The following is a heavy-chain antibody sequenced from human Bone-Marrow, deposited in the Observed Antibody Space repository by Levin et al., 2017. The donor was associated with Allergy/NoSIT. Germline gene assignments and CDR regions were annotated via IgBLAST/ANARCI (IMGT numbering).Heavy chain of an antibody. D-gene: IGHD5-18*01. V-gene: IGHV4-39*01. CDR3: ARHRGYSYGYSELYYFDY. Sequence: SETLSLTCTVSGGSISSSSYYWGWIRQPPGKGLEWIGSIYYSGSTYYNPSLKSRVTISVDTSKNQFSLKLSSVTAADTAVYYCARHRGYSYGYSELYYFDYWGQGTLVTVSS. J-gene: IGHJ4*02. CDR2: IYYSGST. CDR1: GGSISSSSYY.